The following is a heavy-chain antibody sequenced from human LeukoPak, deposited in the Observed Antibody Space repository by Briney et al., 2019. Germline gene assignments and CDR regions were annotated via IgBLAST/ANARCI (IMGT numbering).Heavy chain of an antibody. CDR3: ARDSGLFSGGYYVY. V-gene: IGHV3-20*04. CDR1: GFTFDDYG. J-gene: IGHJ4*02. Sequence: GGSLRLSWAASGFTFDDYGMSWVRQAPGKGLEWVSGIDCNGGSTGYADSVRGRFTIARDNAKNSLYLQMNRLRAEDTALYYCARDSGLFSGGYYVYWGQGTLVTVSS. D-gene: IGHD1-26*01. CDR2: IDCNGGST.